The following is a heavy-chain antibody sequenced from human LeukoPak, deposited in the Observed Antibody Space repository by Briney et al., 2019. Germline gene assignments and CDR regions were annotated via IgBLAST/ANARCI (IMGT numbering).Heavy chain of an antibody. J-gene: IGHJ4*02. CDR3: ARVSGGLRSGFDY. D-gene: IGHD2-15*01. CDR1: GFTFSSYG. Sequence: PGGSLRLSCGASGFTFSSYGMHWVRQAPGKGLEWVAVIWYDGSDKYYADSVKGRFTISRDNSKNTLYLQMNSLRAEDTAVYYCARVSGGLRSGFDYWGQGTLVTVSS. V-gene: IGHV3-33*01. CDR2: IWYDGSDK.